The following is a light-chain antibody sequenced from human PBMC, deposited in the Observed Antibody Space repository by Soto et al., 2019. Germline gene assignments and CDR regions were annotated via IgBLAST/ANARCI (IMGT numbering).Light chain of an antibody. CDR3: SSYTSSNTYV. Sequence: QSALTQPPSVSGSPGESVTISCTGTSSDVGSYNSVSWYQQPPGTVPKLMIYKVSNRPSGVPDRFSGSKSRNTASLTISGLQAEDEADYYCSSYTSSNTYVFGTGTKVTVL. CDR2: KVS. CDR1: SSDVGSYNS. J-gene: IGLJ1*01. V-gene: IGLV2-18*02.